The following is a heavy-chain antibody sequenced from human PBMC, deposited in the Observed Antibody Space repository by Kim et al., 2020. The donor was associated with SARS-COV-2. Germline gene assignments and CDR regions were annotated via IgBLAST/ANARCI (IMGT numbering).Heavy chain of an antibody. CDR3: ARDRGSGWYDDPDAFDI. CDR2: INPNSGGT. Sequence: ASVKVSCKASGYTFTGYYMHWVRQAPGQGLEWMGWINPNSGGTNYAQKFQGWVTMTRDTSISTAYMELSRLRSDDTAVYYCARDRGSGWYDDPDAFDIWGQGTMVTVSS. J-gene: IGHJ3*02. D-gene: IGHD6-19*01. V-gene: IGHV1-2*04. CDR1: GYTFTGYY.